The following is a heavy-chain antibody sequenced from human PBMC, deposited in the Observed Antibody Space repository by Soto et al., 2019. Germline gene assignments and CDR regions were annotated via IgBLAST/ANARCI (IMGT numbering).Heavy chain of an antibody. Sequence: PSETLSLTCAVYGGSFSGYYWSWIRQPPGKGLEWIGEINYSGSTNYNPSLKSRVTISVDTSKNQFSLKLSSVTAADTAGYYCAGRTPPPYDWFGGSSYFDFWGQGTMVTVSS. CDR1: GGSFSGYY. V-gene: IGHV4-34*01. CDR3: AGRTPPPYDWFGGSSYFDF. CDR2: INYSGST. D-gene: IGHD3-10*01. J-gene: IGHJ4*02.